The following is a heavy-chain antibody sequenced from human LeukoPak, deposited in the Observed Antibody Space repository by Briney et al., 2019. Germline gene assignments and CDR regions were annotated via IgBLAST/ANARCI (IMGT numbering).Heavy chain of an antibody. CDR3: ARGEYSTSDFYYSGMDV. Sequence: SETLSLTCTVSGGSISSYYWSWIRQPPGKGLEWIGEINHSGSTKYNPSLKSRVTISVDTSKNQFSLRVSSVTAADTAVYYCARGEYSTSDFYYSGMDVWGQGTTVTVSS. J-gene: IGHJ6*02. D-gene: IGHD6-13*01. V-gene: IGHV4-34*01. CDR1: GGSISSYY. CDR2: INHSGST.